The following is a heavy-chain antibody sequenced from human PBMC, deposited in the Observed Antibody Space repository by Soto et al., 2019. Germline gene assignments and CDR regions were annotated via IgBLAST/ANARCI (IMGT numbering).Heavy chain of an antibody. CDR1: VYSISSGYY. CDR2: IYHSGST. Sequence: PSETLSLTCAVSVYSISSGYYWGCIRQPPGKGLEWIGSIYHSGSTYYNPSLKSRVTISVDTSKNQFSLKLSSVTAADTAVYYCARRIVVATRDAFDIWGQGTMVTVSS. D-gene: IGHD3-22*01. J-gene: IGHJ3*02. V-gene: IGHV4-38-2*01. CDR3: ARRIVVATRDAFDI.